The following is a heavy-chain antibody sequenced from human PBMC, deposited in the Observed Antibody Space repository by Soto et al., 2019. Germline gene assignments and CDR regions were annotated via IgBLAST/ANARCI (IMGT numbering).Heavy chain of an antibody. J-gene: IGHJ4*02. V-gene: IGHV4-34*01. Sequence: SETLSLTCAVYGGSFSGYYWSWIRQPPGKGLEWIGEINHSGSTNYNPSLKSRVTISVDTSKNQFSLKLSSVTAADTAVYYCARGKTLRAGRYWGQGTLVTVSS. CDR2: INHSGST. D-gene: IGHD3-10*01. CDR3: ARGKTLRAGRY. CDR1: GGSFSGYY.